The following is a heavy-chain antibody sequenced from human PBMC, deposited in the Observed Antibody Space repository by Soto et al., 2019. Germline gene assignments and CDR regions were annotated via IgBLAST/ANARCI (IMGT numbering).Heavy chain of an antibody. CDR3: AREGSWPYYYYGMDV. CDR1: GYTFTTYG. D-gene: IGHD6-13*01. Sequence: QVQLVQSGDEVTKPGASVKVSCKASGYTFTTYGISWVRQAPGQGLEWMGWISAYNGDTKYAQNVQDRVSMTTDTPTSTAYMESRSLRSDDTAVYYCAREGSWPYYYYGMDVWGQGTTVTVSS. J-gene: IGHJ6*02. V-gene: IGHV1-18*01. CDR2: ISAYNGDT.